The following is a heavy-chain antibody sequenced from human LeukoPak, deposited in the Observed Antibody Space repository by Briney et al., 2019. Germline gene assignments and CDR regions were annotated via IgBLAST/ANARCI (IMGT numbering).Heavy chain of an antibody. CDR1: GFTFRSYG. V-gene: IGHV3-30*18. Sequence: GGPLRLSCAASGFTFRSYGMLGVPKAPGKGLVWVADISYGGSNKYYADAVKRRFTISRDNSKNTLYLQMNSLRAEDTAVYYGAKDMLRFTLGCLGIWGQGTMVTVSS. CDR3: AKDMLRFTLGCLGI. J-gene: IGHJ3*02. D-gene: IGHD2-8*01. CDR2: ISYGGSNK.